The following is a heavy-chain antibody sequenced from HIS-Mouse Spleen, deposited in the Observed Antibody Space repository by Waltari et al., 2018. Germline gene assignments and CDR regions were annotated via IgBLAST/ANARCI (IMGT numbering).Heavy chain of an antibody. CDR1: GYSFTSYW. Sequence: EVQLVQSGAEVKKPGESLKISCKGSGYSFTSYWIGWVRQMPGKGLEWRGLIYPGDSDTRYSPSFQGQVTISADKSISTAYLQWSSLKASDTAMYYCARLRYSSSWLEYFQHWGQGTLVTVSS. CDR2: IYPGDSDT. D-gene: IGHD6-13*01. CDR3: ARLRYSSSWLEYFQH. J-gene: IGHJ1*01. V-gene: IGHV5-51*03.